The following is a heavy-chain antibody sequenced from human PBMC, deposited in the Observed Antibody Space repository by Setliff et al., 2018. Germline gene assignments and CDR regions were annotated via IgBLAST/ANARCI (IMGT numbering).Heavy chain of an antibody. Sequence: PSETLSLTCTVSGGSISTYYWSWIRQPPGKGLEFIGYVYYSGLTNYDPSLKSRVTMSVDSSKNQFSLKLSSVTAADTAVYYCARGGTYRYFDYWGPGTLVTVSS. V-gene: IGHV4-59*01. CDR3: ARGGTYRYFDY. CDR2: VYYSGLT. J-gene: IGHJ4*02. CDR1: GGSISTYY.